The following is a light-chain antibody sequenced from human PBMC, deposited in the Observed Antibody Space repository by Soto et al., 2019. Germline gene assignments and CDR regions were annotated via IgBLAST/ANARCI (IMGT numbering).Light chain of an antibody. CDR1: QSLLYSSNIKNY. CDR2: WAS. V-gene: IGKV4-1*01. J-gene: IGKJ2*01. CDR3: QQYYSTPPT. Sequence: DIVMTQSPDSLAVSLGERATINCKSSQSLLYSSNIKNYLAWYQQKPGQPPKLLIYWASTRESGVPDRFSGSGSWTDFTLTISSLQAEDVAVYYCQQYYSTPPTFGQGTKLEIK.